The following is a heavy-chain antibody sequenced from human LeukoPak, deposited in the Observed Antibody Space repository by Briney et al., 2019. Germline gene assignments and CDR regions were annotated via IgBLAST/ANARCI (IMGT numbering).Heavy chain of an antibody. CDR1: GAFISTYY. Sequence: SETLSLTCTVSGAFISTYYWSWIRQPAGKGLEWVGRIFASGTTYYNPSLKSRVTISVDTSKNQFSLKLSSVTAADTAVYYCASTGYSSGWYYLDYWGQGTLVTVSS. CDR3: ASTGYSSGWYYLDY. CDR2: IFASGTT. V-gene: IGHV4-4*07. J-gene: IGHJ4*02. D-gene: IGHD6-19*01.